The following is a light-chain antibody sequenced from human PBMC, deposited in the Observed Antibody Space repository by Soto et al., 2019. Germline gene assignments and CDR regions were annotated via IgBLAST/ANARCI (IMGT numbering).Light chain of an antibody. J-gene: IGKJ1*01. CDR1: QSLSSW. Sequence: DIQMTQSPATLSASVGDRVTITLRARQSLSSWLSWYQQTPGKAPKLMIYDASTLESGVPSRFSGTGSGTEFTFSITSLQPEYFGTYYCQQCYMGWTFGQGTKVDIK. V-gene: IGKV1-5*01. CDR2: DAS. CDR3: QQCYMGWT.